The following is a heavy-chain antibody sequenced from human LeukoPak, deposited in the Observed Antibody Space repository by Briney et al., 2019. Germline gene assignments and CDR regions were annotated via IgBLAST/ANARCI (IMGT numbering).Heavy chain of an antibody. CDR1: GFTLSKYA. V-gene: IGHV3-23*01. CDR3: ARGKDHDFWNPFDH. J-gene: IGHJ4*02. D-gene: IGHD3-3*01. CDR2: IDGSGGRP. Sequence: GGSLRLSCAASGFTLSKYAMNGRRQAPGKGLEWVSGIDGSGGRPPSADSVKGRFTISRDISKNTLYLQMDSLRAEDTAAYYCARGKDHDFWNPFDHWGQGTLVTVSS.